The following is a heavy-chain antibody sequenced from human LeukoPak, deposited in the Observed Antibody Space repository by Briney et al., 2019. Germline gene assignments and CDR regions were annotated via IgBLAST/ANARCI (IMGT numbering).Heavy chain of an antibody. CDR1: GFTFSDYW. CDR3: AKDEATIGYSYYYMDV. V-gene: IGHV3-74*01. CDR2: ISSDGSRV. J-gene: IGHJ6*03. Sequence: GGSLRLSCAASGFTFSDYWMHWVRQAPGKGLVWVSRISSDGSRVTYADSVKGRFTISRDNFKNTLDLQMNSLRPEDTAVYHCAKDEATIGYSYYYMDVWGKGTMVTISS. D-gene: IGHD5-12*01.